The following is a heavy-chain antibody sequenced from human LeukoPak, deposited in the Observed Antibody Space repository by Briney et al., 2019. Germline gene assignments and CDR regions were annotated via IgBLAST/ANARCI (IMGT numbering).Heavy chain of an antibody. CDR2: IYYSGST. Sequence: SETLSLTCTVSGGSISSYYWSWIRQPPGKGLEWFGYIYYSGSTNYNPSLKSRVTISVDTSKNQFSLKLSSVTAADTAVYYCARDRYSYGTTYWYFDPWGRGTLVTVSS. J-gene: IGHJ2*01. V-gene: IGHV4-59*01. D-gene: IGHD5-18*01. CDR1: GGSISSYY. CDR3: ARDRYSYGTTYWYFDP.